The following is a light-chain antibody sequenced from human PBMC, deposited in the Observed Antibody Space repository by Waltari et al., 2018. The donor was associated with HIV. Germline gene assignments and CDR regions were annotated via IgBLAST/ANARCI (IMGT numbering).Light chain of an antibody. CDR2: EVS. CDR1: SSNVGSYNL. CDR3: CSYAGSNTWV. Sequence: QSALTQPASVSGSPGQSITISCTGTSSNVGSYNLVSWYQQHPGKAPKLMIYEVSKRPAGVSNRFSGSKSGNTASLTISGLQAEDEADYYCCSYAGSNTWVFGGGTKLTVL. V-gene: IGLV2-23*02. J-gene: IGLJ3*02.